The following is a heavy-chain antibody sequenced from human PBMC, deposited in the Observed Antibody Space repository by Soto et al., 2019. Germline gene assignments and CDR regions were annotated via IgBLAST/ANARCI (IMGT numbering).Heavy chain of an antibody. D-gene: IGHD1-26*01. J-gene: IGHJ4*02. CDR2: IKSKVHGETS. CDR1: GFDFSTGW. V-gene: IGHV3-15*05. Sequence: EVQLVESGGGLVKPGGSLRLSCAASGFDFSTGWMSWVRQAPGKGLEWVGRIKSKVHGETSDYAAHVKGRFTISRDDSRYTLYLQMHSLQTEDTAVYYCSTDEWEWGQGTLVTVSS. CDR3: STDEWE.